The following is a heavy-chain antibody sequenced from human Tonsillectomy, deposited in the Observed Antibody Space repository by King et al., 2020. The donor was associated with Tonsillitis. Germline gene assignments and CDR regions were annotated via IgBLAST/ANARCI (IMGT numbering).Heavy chain of an antibody. D-gene: IGHD2-2*01. Sequence: LVESGGGVVQPGGSLRLSCAASGFTFSSYGIHWVRQAPGKGLEWVAFIRDDGSNKYYADSVKGRFTISRDNSKNTLYLQMNSLRAEDTAVYYCAKDALYCSSSSCYAGNHWFDPWGQGTLVTVSS. J-gene: IGHJ5*02. CDR2: IRDDGSNK. V-gene: IGHV3-30*02. CDR1: GFTFSSYG. CDR3: AKDALYCSSSSCYAGNHWFDP.